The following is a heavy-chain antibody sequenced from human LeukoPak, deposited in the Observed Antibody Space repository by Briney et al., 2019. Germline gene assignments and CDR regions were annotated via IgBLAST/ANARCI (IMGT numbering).Heavy chain of an antibody. J-gene: IGHJ5*01. CDR3: AKPISGGLAVTADWFDP. V-gene: IGHV3-74*01. D-gene: IGHD6-19*01. CDR1: GFTFNSYW. Sequence: SGGSLRLSCAASGFTFNSYWMVWFRQAPGKGLVWVSCINPDGSWTLHADSVRGRFTISRDNSKNKLYLQLNSLRAEDTAVYYCAKPISGGLAVTADWFDPWGQGTLVVVSS. CDR2: INPDGSWT.